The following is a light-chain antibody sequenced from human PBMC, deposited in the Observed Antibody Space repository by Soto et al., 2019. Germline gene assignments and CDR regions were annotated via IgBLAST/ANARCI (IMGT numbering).Light chain of an antibody. Sequence: EIVLTQSPGTLSLSPGERATLSCRASQSVTSNYLAWYQQKPGQAPRLLIYGASSRATGIPDRFSGSGSGTDFTLTISSLEPEDFAVYYCQQRSNAITFGQGTRLEIK. CDR1: QSVTSNY. J-gene: IGKJ5*01. V-gene: IGKV3D-20*02. CDR3: QQRSNAIT. CDR2: GAS.